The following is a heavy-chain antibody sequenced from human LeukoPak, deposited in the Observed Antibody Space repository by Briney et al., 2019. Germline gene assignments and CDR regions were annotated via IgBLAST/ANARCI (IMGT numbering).Heavy chain of an antibody. CDR2: INSDGSST. Sequence: GGSLRLSCAASGFIFSSYWMHWVRHAPGKGLVWVSRINSDGSSTSYADSVKGRFTISRDNAKNTLYLQMNSLRAEDTAVYYCARLVVAVAGTGDYWGQGTLVTVSS. J-gene: IGHJ4*02. D-gene: IGHD6-19*01. CDR1: GFIFSSYW. CDR3: ARLVVAVAGTGDY. V-gene: IGHV3-74*01.